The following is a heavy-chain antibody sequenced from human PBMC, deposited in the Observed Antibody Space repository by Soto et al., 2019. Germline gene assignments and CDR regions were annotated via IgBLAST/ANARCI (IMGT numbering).Heavy chain of an antibody. Sequence: GGSLRLSCAVSGFTFRSSPMSWVRRAPGKGLEWVSAISGSGGSTYYADSVKGRFTISRDNSKNTLYLQMNSLRAEDTAVYYCAKDALVVIRAHDASDIWGQGTMVTVSS. J-gene: IGHJ3*02. CDR1: GFTFRSSP. D-gene: IGHD3-22*01. CDR3: AKDALVVIRAHDASDI. V-gene: IGHV3-23*01. CDR2: ISGSGGST.